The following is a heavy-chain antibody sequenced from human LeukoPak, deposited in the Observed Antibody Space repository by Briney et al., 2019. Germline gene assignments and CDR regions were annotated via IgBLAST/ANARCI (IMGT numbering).Heavy chain of an antibody. CDR1: RITFSSHW. Sequence: GGSLRLSCAASRITFSSHWMSWVRQAPGKGLEWVSGIIATGYTSYYADSVKGRFTISRDNSKSTLHLHMNSLRAEDTAVYYCAKTVLSMVRGIITKYYYFGMDLWGQGTTVTVSS. V-gene: IGHV3-23*01. D-gene: IGHD3-10*01. J-gene: IGHJ6*02. CDR2: IIATGYTS. CDR3: AKTVLSMVRGIITKYYYFGMDL.